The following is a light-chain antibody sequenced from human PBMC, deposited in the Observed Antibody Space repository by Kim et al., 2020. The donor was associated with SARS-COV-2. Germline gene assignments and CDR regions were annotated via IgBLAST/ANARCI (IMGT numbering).Light chain of an antibody. Sequence: ATINCKSSQSVLYSSNNKNYLAWYQQKPGQPPKLLIYWASTRESGVPDRFSGSGSGTDFTLTISSLQAEDVAVYYCQQYYSTPPTFGQGTRLEIK. CDR3: QQYYSTPPT. V-gene: IGKV4-1*01. J-gene: IGKJ5*01. CDR1: QSVLYSSNNKNY. CDR2: WAS.